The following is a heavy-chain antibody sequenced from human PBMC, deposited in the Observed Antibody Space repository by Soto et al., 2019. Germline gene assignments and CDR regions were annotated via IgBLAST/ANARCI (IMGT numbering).Heavy chain of an antibody. V-gene: IGHV4-59*01. CDR2: INYSGST. J-gene: IGHJ4*02. CDR3: ARGDYYDSGTYYMAEYYFDY. Sequence: PSETLSLTCTVAGGAISIYYCSWIRQSPGDRLEWIGYINYSGSTNYNPSLKSRVTISLDRPNNQFSLRVSSVTAADTAVYYCARGDYYDSGTYYMAEYYFDYWGQGALVTVSS. CDR1: GGAISIYY. D-gene: IGHD3-22*01.